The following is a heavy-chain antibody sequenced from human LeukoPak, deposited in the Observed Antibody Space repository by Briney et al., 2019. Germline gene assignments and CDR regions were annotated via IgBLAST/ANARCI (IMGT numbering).Heavy chain of an antibody. J-gene: IGHJ4*02. CDR1: GFTVSSNY. CDR2: IYSSGST. CDR3: ATAFNSPFCGEN. V-gene: IGHV3-53*01. Sequence: GGSLRLSCAASGFTVSSNYMSWVRQAPGRGLEWVSVIYSSGSTYYADSVKGRFTISRDNSKNTLYLQMNSLRAEDTAVYYCATAFNSPFCGENWGQGTLVTVSS. D-gene: IGHD3-10*01.